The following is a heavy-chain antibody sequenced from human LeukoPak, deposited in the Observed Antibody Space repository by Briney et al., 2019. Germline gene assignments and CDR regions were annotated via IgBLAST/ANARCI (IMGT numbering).Heavy chain of an antibody. CDR2: IYYSGST. V-gene: IGHV4-30-4*01. Sequence: SQTLSLTCTVSGGSISSGDYYWSWIRQPPGKGLEWIGYIYYSGSTYYNPSLKSRVTISVDTSKNQFSLKLSSVTAADTAVYYCARDKQMDYGDYGTMGYFDYWGQGTLVTVSS. CDR1: GGSISSGDYY. J-gene: IGHJ4*02. D-gene: IGHD4-17*01. CDR3: ARDKQMDYGDYGTMGYFDY.